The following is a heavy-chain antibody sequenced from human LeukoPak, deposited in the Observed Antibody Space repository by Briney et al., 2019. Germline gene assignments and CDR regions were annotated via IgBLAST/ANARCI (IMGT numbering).Heavy chain of an antibody. V-gene: IGHV4-59*01. CDR3: TRDRRDGYNYVDY. D-gene: IGHD5-24*01. J-gene: IGHJ4*02. CDR2: ISYSGST. CDR1: GGSIGHYY. Sequence: SETLSLTCTVSGGSIGHYYWSWTRQPPGKGLEWIGFISYSGSTDYNPSLKSRVTMSVDTSKNQFSLKLNSVTPADTAIYYCTRDRRDGYNYVDYWGQGTLVTVSS.